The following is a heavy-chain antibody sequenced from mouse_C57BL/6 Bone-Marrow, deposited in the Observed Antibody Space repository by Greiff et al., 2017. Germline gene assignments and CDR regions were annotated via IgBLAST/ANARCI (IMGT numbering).Heavy chain of an antibody. V-gene: IGHV2-9-1*01. J-gene: IGHJ4*01. CDR1: GFSLTSYA. CDR2: IWTGGGT. CDR3: DSPVYYYGSSYAIDY. Sequence: VQLQQSGPGLVAPSQSLSITCTVSGFSLTSYAISWVRQPPGKGLEWLGVIWTGGGTNYNSALKSRLSISKDNSKSQVFLKMNSLQTDDTARYYCDSPVYYYGSSYAIDYWGQGTSVTVSS. D-gene: IGHD1-1*01.